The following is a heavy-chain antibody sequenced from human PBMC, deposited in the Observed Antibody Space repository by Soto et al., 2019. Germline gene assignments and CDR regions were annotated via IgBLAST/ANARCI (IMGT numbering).Heavy chain of an antibody. V-gene: IGHV1-69*01. D-gene: IGHD3-22*01. CDR3: ARVIARHYYDSRKVLSGMDV. Sequence: QVQLVQSGAEVKKPGSSVKVSCKASGGTFSSYAISWVRQAPGQGLEWMGGIIPIFGTANYAQKFQGRVTITADESTSTAYMELSSLRSEDTAMYYCARVIARHYYDSRKVLSGMDVWGQGTTVTVSS. CDR2: IIPIFGTA. CDR1: GGTFSSYA. J-gene: IGHJ6*02.